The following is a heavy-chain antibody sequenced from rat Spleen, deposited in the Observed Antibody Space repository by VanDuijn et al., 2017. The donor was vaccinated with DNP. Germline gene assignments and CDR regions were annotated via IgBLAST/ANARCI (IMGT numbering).Heavy chain of an antibody. CDR2: ISTSGGST. J-gene: IGHJ4*01. D-gene: IGHD1-12*01. CDR1: GFTFSNYD. V-gene: IGHV5-25*01. CDR3: ARHRTIMPYYYAMDA. Sequence: EVQLVESGGGLVQPGRSLKLSCAASGFTFSNYDMAWVRQAPTKGLEWVASISTSGGSTYYRDSVKGRFTISRDNTKSTLYLQMDSLRSEDTATYYCARHRTIMPYYYAMDAWGQGASVTVSS.